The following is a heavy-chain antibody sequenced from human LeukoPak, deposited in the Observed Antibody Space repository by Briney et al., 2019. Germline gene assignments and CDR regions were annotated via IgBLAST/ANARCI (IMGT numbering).Heavy chain of an antibody. J-gene: IGHJ6*02. V-gene: IGHV3-48*02. Sequence: QPGGSLRLSCAASGFTVSDNYISWVRQGPGKGLEWVSYISSSSSTIYYADSVKGRFTISRDNAKNSLYLQMNSLRDEDTAVYYCARSSTGTLIYYYYGMDVWGQGTTVTVSS. CDR3: ARSSTGTLIYYYYGMDV. CDR1: GFTVSDNY. D-gene: IGHD1-14*01. CDR2: ISSSSSTI.